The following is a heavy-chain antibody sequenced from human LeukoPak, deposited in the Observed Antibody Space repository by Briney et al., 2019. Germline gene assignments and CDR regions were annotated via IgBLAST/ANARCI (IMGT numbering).Heavy chain of an antibody. Sequence: GGSLRLSCAASGFTFSSYDMHWVRQPTGKGLEWVSGIGTDGDTYYPGSLKGRFTISRENAKNSLYLQMNSLRAGDTAVYYCARALGTTQFDYWGQGTLVTVSS. J-gene: IGHJ4*02. V-gene: IGHV3-13*01. D-gene: IGHD1-26*01. CDR1: GFTFSSYD. CDR2: IGTDGDT. CDR3: ARALGTTQFDY.